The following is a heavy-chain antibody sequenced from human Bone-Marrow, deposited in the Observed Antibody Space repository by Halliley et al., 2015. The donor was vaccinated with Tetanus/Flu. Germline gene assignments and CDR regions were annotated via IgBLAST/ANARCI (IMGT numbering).Heavy chain of an antibody. CDR2: INTNGAST. Sequence: SLRLSCAASGFTFTNYAMHWVRQAPGKGLEYVSAINTNGASTYYADSAKGRFIISRDNSKKTLYLQMGSLRVEDTAVYYCAGVKGTSDSTYYYYGMDVWGQGTTVTVSS. CDR1: GFTFTNYA. J-gene: IGHJ6*02. CDR3: AGVKGTSDSTYYYYGMDV. V-gene: IGHV3-64*02. D-gene: IGHD3-10*01.